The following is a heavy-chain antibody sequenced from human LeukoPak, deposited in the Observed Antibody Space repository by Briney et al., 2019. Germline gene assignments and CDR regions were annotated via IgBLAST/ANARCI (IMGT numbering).Heavy chain of an antibody. CDR2: INPSGGST. J-gene: IGHJ6*02. V-gene: IGHV1-46*01. Sequence: ASAKVSCKASGYTFTSYYMHWVRQDPGQGLEWMGIINPSGGSTSYAQKFQGRVTMTRDTSTSTVYMELSSLRSEDTAVYYCARGGFLEWPSFYGMDVWGQGTTVTVSS. D-gene: IGHD3-3*01. CDR3: ARGGFLEWPSFYGMDV. CDR1: GYTFTSYY.